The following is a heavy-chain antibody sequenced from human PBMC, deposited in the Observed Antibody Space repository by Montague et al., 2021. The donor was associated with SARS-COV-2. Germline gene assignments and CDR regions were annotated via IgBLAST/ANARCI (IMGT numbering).Heavy chain of an antibody. V-gene: IGHV4-61*03. CDR3: AREVVGVKTNWLDT. CDR1: GVSVSSNNYC. D-gene: IGHD3-16*01. J-gene: IGHJ5*02. CDR2: IYFNGNT. Sequence: SETLSLTCSVSGVSVSSNNYCWTWIRRPPGKGLEWIGYIYFNGNTILNHSLEGRVTTSIDTSKNHFSLRLTSVTPADTAVYYCAREVVGVKTNWLDTWGQGTLVTVSS.